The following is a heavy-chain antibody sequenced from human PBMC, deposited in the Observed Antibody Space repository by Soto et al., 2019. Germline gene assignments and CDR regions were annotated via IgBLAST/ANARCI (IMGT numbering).Heavy chain of an antibody. CDR1: GGTFSSYA. Sequence: QVQLVQSGAEVKKPGSSVKVSCKASGGTFSSYAISWVRQAPEQGLEWMGGIIPIFGTANYAQKFQGRVTITADESTSTAYMELSSLRSEDTAVYYCRGGWGYTKPNGMDVWGQGTTVTVSS. V-gene: IGHV1-69*01. D-gene: IGHD6-19*01. J-gene: IGHJ6*02. CDR2: IIPIFGTA. CDR3: RGGWGYTKPNGMDV.